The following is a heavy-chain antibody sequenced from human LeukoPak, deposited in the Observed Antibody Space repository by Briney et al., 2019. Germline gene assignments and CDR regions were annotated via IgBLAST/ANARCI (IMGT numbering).Heavy chain of an antibody. CDR2: ISSSSSTI. V-gene: IGHV3-48*01. CDR3: ARTTSSGYYSFDY. D-gene: IGHD3-22*01. Sequence: GGSVRLCCAASGFTFSSYSMNWVRQAPGKGLEWVSYISSSSSTIYYADSVKGRFTISRDNAKNTLYLQMNSLRAEDTAVYYCARTTSSGYYSFDYWGQGTLVTVSS. J-gene: IGHJ4*02. CDR1: GFTFSSYS.